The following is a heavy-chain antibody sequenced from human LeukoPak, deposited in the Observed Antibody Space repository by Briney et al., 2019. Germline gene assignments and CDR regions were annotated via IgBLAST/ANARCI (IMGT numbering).Heavy chain of an antibody. V-gene: IGHV3-30*03. J-gene: IGHJ3*02. D-gene: IGHD3-10*01. CDR1: GFIFSNYG. CDR2: ISYDGSKK. CDR3: ARSGQYYYGPGSYYDAFDI. Sequence: AGRSLRLSCAASGFIFSNYGMHWVRQAPGKGLEWVAVISYDGSKKYYADSVKGRFTISRDNSKNTLYLQMNSLRAEDTAVYYCARSGQYYYGPGSYYDAFDIWGQGTMVTVSS.